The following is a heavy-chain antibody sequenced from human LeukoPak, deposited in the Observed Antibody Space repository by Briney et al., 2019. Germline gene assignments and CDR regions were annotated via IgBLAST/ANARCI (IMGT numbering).Heavy chain of an antibody. J-gene: IGHJ4*02. Sequence: PGGSLKLSCAASGFTFSASAIHWVRQASGKGLEWVGRITSRTNTYATAYAGSVKGRFTIFRDDSKNMAYMQMNSMKTEDTAVYYCTRLFNYGFDYWGQGALVTVYS. CDR2: ITSRTNTYAT. D-gene: IGHD3-10*01. V-gene: IGHV3-73*01. CDR1: GFTFSASA. CDR3: TRLFNYGFDY.